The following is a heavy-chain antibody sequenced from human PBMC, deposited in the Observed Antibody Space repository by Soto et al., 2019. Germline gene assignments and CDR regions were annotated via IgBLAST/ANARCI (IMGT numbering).Heavy chain of an antibody. Sequence: GGSLRLSCAASGFTFSSYGMHWVRQAPGKGLEWVAVIWYDGSNKYYADSVKGRFTISRDNSKNTLYLQMNSLRAEDTAVYYCARFSGGGYAEYYYGMDVWGQGTTVTVSS. D-gene: IGHD5-12*01. CDR1: GFTFSSYG. J-gene: IGHJ6*02. CDR2: IWYDGSNK. V-gene: IGHV3-33*01. CDR3: ARFSGGGYAEYYYGMDV.